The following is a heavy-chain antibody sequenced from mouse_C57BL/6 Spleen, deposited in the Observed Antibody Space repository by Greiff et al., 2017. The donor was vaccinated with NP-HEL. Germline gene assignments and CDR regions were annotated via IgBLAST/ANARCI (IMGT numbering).Heavy chain of an antibody. CDR2: ISNLAYSI. Sequence: EVHLVESGGGLVQPGGSLKLSCAASGFTFSDYGMAWVRQAPRKGPEWVAFISNLAYSIYYADTVTGRFTISRENAKNTLYLEMSSLRSEDTAMYYCARLRRYFDVWGTGTTVTVSS. J-gene: IGHJ1*03. V-gene: IGHV5-15*01. CDR1: GFTFSDYG. CDR3: ARLRRYFDV.